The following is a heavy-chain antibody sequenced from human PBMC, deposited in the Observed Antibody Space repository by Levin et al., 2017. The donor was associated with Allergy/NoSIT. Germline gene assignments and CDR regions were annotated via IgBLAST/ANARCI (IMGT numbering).Heavy chain of an antibody. J-gene: IGHJ4*02. Sequence: GGSLRLSCAASGFTFSDYYMSWIRQAPGKGLEWVSYISSSGSTIYYADSVKGRFTISRDNAKNSLYLQMNSLRAEDTAVYYCATVRFLEWLLDLRPEYYFDYWGQGTLVTVSS. CDR1: GFTFSDYY. CDR2: ISSSGSTI. V-gene: IGHV3-11*01. D-gene: IGHD3-3*01. CDR3: ATVRFLEWLLDLRPEYYFDY.